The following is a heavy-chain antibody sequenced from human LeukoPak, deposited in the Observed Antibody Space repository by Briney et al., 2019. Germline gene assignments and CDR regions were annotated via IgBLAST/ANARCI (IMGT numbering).Heavy chain of an antibody. CDR1: GGSFSGYY. CDR2: INHSGST. Sequence: SETLSLTCAVYGGSFSGYYWSWIRQPPGKGLEWIGEINHSGSTNYNPSLKSRVTISVDTSKNQFSLKLSSVTAADTAVYYCARGRVGLWFADYWGRETLVTVSS. V-gene: IGHV4-34*01. J-gene: IGHJ4*02. CDR3: ARGRVGLWFADY. D-gene: IGHD3-10*01.